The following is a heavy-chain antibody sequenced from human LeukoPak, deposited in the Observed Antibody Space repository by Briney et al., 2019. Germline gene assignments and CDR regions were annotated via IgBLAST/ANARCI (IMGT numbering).Heavy chain of an antibody. CDR1: GGSVSSSSYY. V-gene: IGHV4-39*01. Sequence: PSETLSLTCTVSGGSVSSSSYYWGWIRQPPGKGLEWIGSIYYRGSTYYNPSLKSRVTISVDTSKSQFSLKLSSVTAADTAVYYCARHGGGYSDGSDYWGQGTLVTVSS. D-gene: IGHD5-18*01. J-gene: IGHJ4*02. CDR2: IYYRGST. CDR3: ARHGGGYSDGSDY.